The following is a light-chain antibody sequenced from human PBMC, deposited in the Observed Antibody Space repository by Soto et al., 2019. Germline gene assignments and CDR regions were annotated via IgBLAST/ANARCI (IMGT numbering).Light chain of an antibody. CDR1: QSVRTN. V-gene: IGKV3-15*01. CDR3: QHYNNLWG. CDR2: GAS. J-gene: IGKJ4*01. Sequence: EIVMTQSPATLSVSPGERVTLSCRASQSVRTNLAWYQQKPGQAPRPLIHGASTRATGVPARFSGSGSGTEFTLTISSLQSEDFAVYYCQHYNNLWGFGGGTKVEIK.